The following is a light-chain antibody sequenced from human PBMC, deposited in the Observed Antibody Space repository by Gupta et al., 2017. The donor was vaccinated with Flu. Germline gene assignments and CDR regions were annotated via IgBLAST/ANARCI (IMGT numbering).Light chain of an antibody. V-gene: IGKV2-28*01. CDR2: LGS. J-gene: IGKJ4*01. CDR1: QSLLHSNGYNY. CDR3: MQALQTPLT. Sequence: ISCRSSQSLLHSNGYNYLDWYLQKPGQSPQLLIYLGSNRASGVPDRFSGSGSGTDFTLKISRVEAEDVGVYYCMQALQTPLTFGGGTEVEIK.